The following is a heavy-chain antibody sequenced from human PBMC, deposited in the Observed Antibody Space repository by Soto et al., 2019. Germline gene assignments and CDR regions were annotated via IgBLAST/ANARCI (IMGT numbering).Heavy chain of an antibody. J-gene: IGHJ4*02. D-gene: IGHD1-1*01. CDR3: ARNTIPPPHY. CDR2: ISSSGDSP. V-gene: IGHV3-23*01. CDR1: GFTFSNYA. Sequence: EVQLLESGGGLVQPGGSLRLSCAASGFTFSNYAISWVRQAPGKGLEWVSAISSSGDSPYYADSVKGRFTVSRDNFKNTLYLQMNTLRVEDTVVYCCARNTIPPPHYWGEGSLVTVSS.